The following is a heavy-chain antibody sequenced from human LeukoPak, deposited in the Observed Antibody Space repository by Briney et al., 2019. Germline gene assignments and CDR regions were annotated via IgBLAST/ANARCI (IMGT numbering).Heavy chain of an antibody. Sequence: ASVKVSCKASGYTFTGYYMHWVRQAPGQGLEWMGWINPNSGGTNYAQKFQGRVTMTRDTSISTAYMELRSLRSDDTAVYYCARTPVGSYWRVVDYWGRGTLVTVSS. CDR3: ARTPVGSYWRVVDY. V-gene: IGHV1-2*02. CDR1: GYTFTGYY. CDR2: INPNSGGT. J-gene: IGHJ4*02. D-gene: IGHD1-26*01.